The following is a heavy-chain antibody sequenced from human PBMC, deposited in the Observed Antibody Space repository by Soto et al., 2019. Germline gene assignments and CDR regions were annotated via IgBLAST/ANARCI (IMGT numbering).Heavy chain of an antibody. V-gene: IGHV3-30*04. CDR2: ISDDGSNK. D-gene: IGHD6-19*01. CDR3: TRVEQWLYIAKY. J-gene: IGHJ4*02. Sequence: GGSLRLSCAASGFTFSSFAMHWVRQAPGKGLEWVAVISDDGSNKYYADSVKGRFTISRDNSKNTLYLQMNSLRGEDTAVYSCTRVEQWLYIAKYWGQGTLVTVSS. CDR1: GFTFSSFA.